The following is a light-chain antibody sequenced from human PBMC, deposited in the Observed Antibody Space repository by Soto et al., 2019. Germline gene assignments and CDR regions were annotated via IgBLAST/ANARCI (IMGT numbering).Light chain of an antibody. V-gene: IGLV1-44*01. J-gene: IGLJ2*01. CDR2: RNN. CDR1: SSNIGSNT. CDR3: AAWDDSLNGHVV. Sequence: QAVVTQPPSASGTPGQRVTISCAGRSSNIGSNTVNWYQQLPGTAPKLLIYRNNQRPSGVPDRFSGSKSGTSASLAISGLQAEDEADYYCAAWDDSLNGHVVFGGGTKVTVL.